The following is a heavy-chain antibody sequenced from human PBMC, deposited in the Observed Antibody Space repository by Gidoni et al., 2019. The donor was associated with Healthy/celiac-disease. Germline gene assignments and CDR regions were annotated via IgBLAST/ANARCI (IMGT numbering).Heavy chain of an antibody. J-gene: IGHJ4*02. CDR2: ISGSGGST. V-gene: IGHV3-23*01. CDR3: AKTRPFDSPVAPFDY. CDR1: GFTFSSYA. Sequence: EVQLLESGGGLVQPGGSLRLSCAASGFTFSSYAMRWVRQAPGKGLEWVSAISGSGGSTSYADSVKGRFTISRDNSKNTLYRQMNSLRAEDTAVYYCAKTRPFDSPVAPFDYWGQGTLVTVSS. D-gene: IGHD2-21*01.